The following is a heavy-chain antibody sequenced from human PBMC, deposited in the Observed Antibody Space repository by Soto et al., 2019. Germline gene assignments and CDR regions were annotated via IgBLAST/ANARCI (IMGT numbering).Heavy chain of an antibody. Sequence: GASVKVSCKASGYTFTGHHIHWVRQAPGQGLEWMGWINPNSGDTKYAQKFQGWVTVTRDTSTNTAYMELRSLRSDDTAVYYCARDRDSSGYYYDYWGQGTLVTVSS. CDR1: GYTFTGHH. J-gene: IGHJ4*02. V-gene: IGHV1-2*04. D-gene: IGHD3-22*01. CDR2: INPNSGDT. CDR3: ARDRDSSGYYYDY.